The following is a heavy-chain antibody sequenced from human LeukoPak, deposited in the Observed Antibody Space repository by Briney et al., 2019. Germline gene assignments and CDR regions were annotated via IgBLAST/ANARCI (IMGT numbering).Heavy chain of an antibody. V-gene: IGHV4-39*01. D-gene: IGHD6-19*01. CDR3: AGTSVAGLIDY. CDR2: IYYSGST. J-gene: IGHJ4*02. Sequence: PSETLSLTCTVSGGSISSSSYYWGWIRQPPGMGLEWIGSIYYSGSTYYNPSLKSRVTISVDTSKNQFSLKLSSVTAADTAVYYCAGTSVAGLIDYWGQGTLVTVSS. CDR1: GGSISSSSYY.